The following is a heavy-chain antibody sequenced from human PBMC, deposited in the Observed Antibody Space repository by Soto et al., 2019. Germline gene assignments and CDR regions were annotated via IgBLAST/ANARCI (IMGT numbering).Heavy chain of an antibody. V-gene: IGHV3-33*01. J-gene: IGHJ4*02. CDR2: IWYDGSNK. Sequence: GGSLRLSCAASGFTFSSYGMHWVRQAPGKGLEWVAVIWYDGSNKYYADSVKGRFTISRDNSKNTLYLQMNSLRAEDTAVYYCARETSYDILTGYPRPVFDYWGQGTLVTASS. D-gene: IGHD3-9*01. CDR1: GFTFSSYG. CDR3: ARETSYDILTGYPRPVFDY.